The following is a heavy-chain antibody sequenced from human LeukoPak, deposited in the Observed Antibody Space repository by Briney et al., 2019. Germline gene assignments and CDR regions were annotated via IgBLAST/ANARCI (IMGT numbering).Heavy chain of an antibody. CDR3: ARNNYDILTGYSYYYYYMDV. D-gene: IGHD3-9*01. CDR2: IYYSGST. J-gene: IGHJ6*03. CDR1: GGSISSDY. Sequence: SETLSPTCTVSGGSISSDYWSWIRQPPGKGLEWIGYIYYSGSTNYNPSLKSRVTISVDTSKNQFSLKLSSVTAADTAVYYCARNNYDILTGYSYYYYYMDVWGKGTTVTISS. V-gene: IGHV4-59*01.